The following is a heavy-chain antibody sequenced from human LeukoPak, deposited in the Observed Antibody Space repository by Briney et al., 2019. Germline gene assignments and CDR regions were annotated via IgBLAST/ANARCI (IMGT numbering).Heavy chain of an antibody. J-gene: IGHJ4*02. D-gene: IGHD3-22*01. CDR1: GFTFSSYG. Sequence: GGSLRLSCAASGFTFSSYGMLWVRQAPGKGLEWVAVISYDGSNKYYADSVKGRFTISRDNSKNTLYLQMNSLRAEDTAVYYCAKGHYDSGGGWGQGTLVTVSS. CDR3: AKGHYDSGGG. CDR2: ISYDGSNK. V-gene: IGHV3-30*18.